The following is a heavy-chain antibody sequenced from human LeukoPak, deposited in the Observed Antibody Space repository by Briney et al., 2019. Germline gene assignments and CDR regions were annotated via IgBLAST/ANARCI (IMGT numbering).Heavy chain of an antibody. CDR3: ARSGTVTTWNY. J-gene: IGHJ4*02. CDR2: TYYSGTT. Sequence: PSETLSLTCTVSGGSISSGGYYWSWIRQHPGKGLEWIGCTYYSGTTYYHPSLTSRVAISVDTSKNQFSLKLSSVTAADTAVYYCARSGTVTTWNYWGQGTLVTVSS. D-gene: IGHD4-17*01. CDR1: GGSISSGGYY. V-gene: IGHV4-31*03.